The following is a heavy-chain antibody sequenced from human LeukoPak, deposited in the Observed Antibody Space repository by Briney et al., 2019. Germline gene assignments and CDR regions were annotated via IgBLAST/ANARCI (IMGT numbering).Heavy chain of an antibody. Sequence: ASVKVSCKASGYTFTSYGISWVRQAPGQGLEWMGWISAYNGHTNYAQKLQGRVTMTTDTSTSTAYMELRSLRSDDTAVYYCARDDPPRNYDFWSGYYDYYYYGMDVWGQGTTVTVSS. V-gene: IGHV1-18*01. J-gene: IGHJ6*02. D-gene: IGHD3-3*01. CDR2: ISAYNGHT. CDR3: ARDDPPRNYDFWSGYYDYYYYGMDV. CDR1: GYTFTSYG.